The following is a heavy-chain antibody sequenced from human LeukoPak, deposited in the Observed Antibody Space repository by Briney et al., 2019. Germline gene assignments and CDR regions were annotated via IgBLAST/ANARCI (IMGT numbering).Heavy chain of an antibody. J-gene: IGHJ6*04. Sequence: SETLSLTCAVYGVSFSGYYWSWIRQPPGKGLEWIGEINHSGSTNYNPSLKSRVTISVDTSKNQFSLKLSSVPAADTAVYYCARGVAVPAAFYYYYGMDVWGKGTTVTVSS. CDR2: INHSGST. CDR3: ARGVAVPAAFYYYYGMDV. D-gene: IGHD2-2*01. V-gene: IGHV4-34*01. CDR1: GVSFSGYY.